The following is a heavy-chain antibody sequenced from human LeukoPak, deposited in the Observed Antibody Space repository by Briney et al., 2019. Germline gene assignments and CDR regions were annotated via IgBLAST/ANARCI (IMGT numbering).Heavy chain of an antibody. Sequence: SETLSLTCTVSGGSISGFYWSWIRQAPGKGLEWIGYIYYSGSTKYNPSLKSRVTISVDTSKNQFSLRLTSVTAADTAVYYCARAGVVTAIDYWGQGTLVTVSS. V-gene: IGHV4-59*01. CDR3: ARAGVVTAIDY. J-gene: IGHJ4*02. D-gene: IGHD2-21*02. CDR2: IYYSGST. CDR1: GGSISGFY.